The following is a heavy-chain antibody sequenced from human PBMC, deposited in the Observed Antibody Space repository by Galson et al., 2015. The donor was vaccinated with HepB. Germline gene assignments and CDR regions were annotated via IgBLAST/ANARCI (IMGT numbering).Heavy chain of an antibody. J-gene: IGHJ4*02. D-gene: IGHD5-24*01. CDR1: GFTVNSNY. Sequence: SLRLSCAASGFTVNSNYMSWVRLTPGRGLEWVSAIEGTGRTDYADSVEGRFTIFRDNSKNTLYLQMNSLRAEDTAVYYCAIGIEMVTIADYWGLGTLVTVSS. V-gene: IGHV3-53*01. CDR3: AIGIEMVTIADY. CDR2: IEGTGRT.